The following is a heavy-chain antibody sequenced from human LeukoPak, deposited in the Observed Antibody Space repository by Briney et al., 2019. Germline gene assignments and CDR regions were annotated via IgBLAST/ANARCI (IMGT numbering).Heavy chain of an antibody. CDR2: ISGSGGST. Sequence: GGSLRLSCAASGFTFSSYAMSWFRQAPGKGLEWVSAISGSGGSTYYAGSVKGRFTISRDNAKNSLYLQMSSLRAEDTAVYYCARRAGTTRGFDPWGQGTLVTVSS. CDR3: ARRAGTTRGFDP. D-gene: IGHD1-1*01. J-gene: IGHJ5*02. V-gene: IGHV3-23*01. CDR1: GFTFSSYA.